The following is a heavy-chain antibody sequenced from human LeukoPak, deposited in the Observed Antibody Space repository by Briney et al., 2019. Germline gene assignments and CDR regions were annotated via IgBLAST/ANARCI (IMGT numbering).Heavy chain of an antibody. CDR1: GFTFSSYW. CDR3: AKGLYDYGNYYMDV. Sequence: PGGSLRLSCAASGFTFSSYWIHWVRQAPGKGLEWVAFIPYDGSNKYYADSVRGRFTISRDNSKNTLYLQMNSLRVEDTSLYYCAKGLYDYGNYYMDVWGRGTTVTVSS. V-gene: IGHV3-30*02. D-gene: IGHD4/OR15-4a*01. J-gene: IGHJ6*03. CDR2: IPYDGSNK.